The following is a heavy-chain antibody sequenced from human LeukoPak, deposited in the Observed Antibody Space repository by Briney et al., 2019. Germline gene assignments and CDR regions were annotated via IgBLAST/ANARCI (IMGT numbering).Heavy chain of an antibody. J-gene: IGHJ4*02. CDR2: ISSSGSTI. Sequence: PGGSLRLSCAASGCTFSSYEMNWVRQAPGKGLEWVSYISSSGSTIYYADSVKGRFTISRDNAKNSLYLQMNSLRAEDTAVYYCARDGGSSSSPFDYWGQGTLVTVSS. V-gene: IGHV3-48*03. CDR3: ARDGGSSSSPFDY. CDR1: GCTFSSYE. D-gene: IGHD6-6*01.